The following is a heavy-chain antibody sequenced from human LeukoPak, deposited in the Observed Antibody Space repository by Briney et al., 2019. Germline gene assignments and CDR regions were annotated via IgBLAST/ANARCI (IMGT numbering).Heavy chain of an antibody. Sequence: GGSLRLSCAASGFTFSSYAMSWVRQAPGQGLEWVSVVSGGGNRTYYADSVKGRFTISRDNSKNTLYMKMNTLRAEDTAVYYCAKALGGSYYGDRGFDYWGQGTLVTVSS. D-gene: IGHD1-26*01. CDR3: AKALGGSYYGDRGFDY. CDR2: VSGGGNRT. CDR1: GFTFSSYA. V-gene: IGHV3-23*01. J-gene: IGHJ4*02.